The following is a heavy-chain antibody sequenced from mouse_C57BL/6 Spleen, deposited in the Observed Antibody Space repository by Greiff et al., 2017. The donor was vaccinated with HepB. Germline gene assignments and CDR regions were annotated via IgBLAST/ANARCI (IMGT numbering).Heavy chain of an antibody. CDR2: IDPEDGDT. CDR1: GFNIKDYY. J-gene: IGHJ3*01. V-gene: IGHV14-1*01. D-gene: IGHD2-1*01. Sequence: EVQLQQSGAELVRPGASVKLSCTASGFNIKDYYMHWVKQRPEQGLEWIGRIDPEDGDTEYAPKFQGKATMTADTSSNTAYLQLSSLTSEDTAVYYCTSRGNFAWFAYWGQGTLVTVSA. CDR3: TSRGNFAWFAY.